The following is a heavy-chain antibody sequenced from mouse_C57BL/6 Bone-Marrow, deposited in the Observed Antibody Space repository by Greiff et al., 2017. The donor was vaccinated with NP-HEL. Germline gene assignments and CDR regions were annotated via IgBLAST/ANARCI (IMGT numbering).Heavy chain of an antibody. Sequence: EVKVEESGPGLVKPSQSLSLTCSVTGYSITSGYYWNWIRQFPGNKLEWMGYISYDGSNNYNPSLKNRISITRDTSKNQFFLKLNSVTTEDTATYYCARGSNSWFAYWGQGTLVTVSA. J-gene: IGHJ3*01. CDR3: ARGSNSWFAY. V-gene: IGHV3-6*01. CDR1: GYSITSGYY. D-gene: IGHD4-1*01. CDR2: ISYDGSN.